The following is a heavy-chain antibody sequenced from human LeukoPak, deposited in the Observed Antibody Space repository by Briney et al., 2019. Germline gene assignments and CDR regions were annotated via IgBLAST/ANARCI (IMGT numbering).Heavy chain of an antibody. CDR3: ARTRDYYDSSGHVRYYFDY. D-gene: IGHD3-22*01. V-gene: IGHV7-4-1*02. CDR1: GYTFTGYY. Sequence: ASVKVSCKASGYTFTGYYMHWVRQAPGQGLEWMGWINTNTGNPTYAQGFTGRFVFSLDTSVSTAYLQISSLKAEDTAVYYCARTRDYYDSSGHVRYYFDYWGQGTLVTVSS. CDR2: INTNTGNP. J-gene: IGHJ4*02.